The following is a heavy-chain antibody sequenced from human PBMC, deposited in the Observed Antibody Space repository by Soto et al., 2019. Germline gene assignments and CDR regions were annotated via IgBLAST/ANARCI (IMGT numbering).Heavy chain of an antibody. CDR3: ARAIVRYGRLKEVWFDP. CDR1: GYTFTSYD. V-gene: IGHV1-8*01. Sequence: ASVKVSCKASGYTFTSYDINWVRQATGQGLEWMGWMNPNSGNTGYAQKFQGRVTMTRNTSISTAYMELSSLRSEDTAVYYCARAIVRYGRLKEVWFDPWGQGTLVTVSS. CDR2: MNPNSGNT. D-gene: IGHD3-22*01. J-gene: IGHJ5*02.